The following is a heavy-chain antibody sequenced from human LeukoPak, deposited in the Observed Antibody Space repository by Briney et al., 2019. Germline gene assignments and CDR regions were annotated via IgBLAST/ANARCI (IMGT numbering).Heavy chain of an antibody. CDR3: ARASRDGYNQNFDH. CDR2: IYPGGSET. V-gene: IGHV5-51*01. Sequence: GESLKISCKGPGYGFSSYWNAWVRQRPGKGLEWMGIIYPGGSETRYDPSFQGQVTISADRSTSTAYLQWSSLRASDTAMYYCARASRDGYNQNFDHWGQGTLVTVSS. J-gene: IGHJ4*02. D-gene: IGHD5-24*01. CDR1: GYGFSSYW.